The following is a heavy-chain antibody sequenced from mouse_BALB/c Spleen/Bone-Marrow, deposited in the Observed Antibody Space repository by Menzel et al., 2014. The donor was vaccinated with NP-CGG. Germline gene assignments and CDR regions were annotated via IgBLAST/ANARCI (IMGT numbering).Heavy chain of an antibody. CDR3: ARWVVGRDYAMDY. Sequence: QVQLQQSGPELVKPGASVRISCKASGYTFTSYYIHWVKQRPGQXXEWIGWIYPGNVNTKYNEKFKGKATLTADKSSSTAYMQLSSLTSEDSAVYFCARWVVGRDYAMDYWGQGTSVTVSS. V-gene: IGHV1S56*01. CDR2: IYPGNVNT. D-gene: IGHD1-1*01. CDR1: GYTFTSYY. J-gene: IGHJ4*01.